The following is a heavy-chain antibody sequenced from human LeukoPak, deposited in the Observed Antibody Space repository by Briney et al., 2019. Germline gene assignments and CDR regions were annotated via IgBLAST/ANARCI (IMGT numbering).Heavy chain of an antibody. CDR1: GFTFSDYG. D-gene: IGHD6-6*01. CDR3: ARAHSSSSTFDL. V-gene: IGHV3-33*01. Sequence: PGGPLRLSCAAPGFTFSDYGIHWVRQAPGQGLGWGALIWYDGSKKYYADSVKGRFTISRDNTKNTLYLQLNSLRADNTAVYYCARAHSSSSTFDLWGQGTLVTVSS. CDR2: IWYDGSKK. J-gene: IGHJ4*02.